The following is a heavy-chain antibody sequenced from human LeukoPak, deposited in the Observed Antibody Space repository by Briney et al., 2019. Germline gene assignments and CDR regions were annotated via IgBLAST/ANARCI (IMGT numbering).Heavy chain of an antibody. CDR3: ATDVLGIATALSDY. D-gene: IGHD3-16*01. J-gene: IGHJ4*02. V-gene: IGHV1-24*01. CDR1: GYTLTELS. CDR2: FDPEDGET. Sequence: ASVKVSCKVSGYTLTELSMHWVRQAPGKELEWMGGFDPEDGETIYAQKFQGRVTMTEDTSTDTAYMELSSLRSEDTAVYYCATDVLGIATALSDYWGQGTMVTVSS.